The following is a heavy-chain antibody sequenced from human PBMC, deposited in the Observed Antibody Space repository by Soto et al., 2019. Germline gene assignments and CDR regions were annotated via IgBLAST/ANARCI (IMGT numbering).Heavy chain of an antibody. D-gene: IGHD3-10*01. J-gene: IGHJ4*02. CDR1: GGSISSYY. CDR2: IYYSGST. V-gene: IGHV4-59*08. Sequence: QVQLQESGPGLVKPSETLSLTCTVSGGSISSYYWSWIRQPPGKGLEWIGYIYYSGSTNYNPSLNSRVTISVDTSKNQFSLKLSSVTAADTAVYYCATGVTMVRGVTDYWGQGTLVTVSS. CDR3: ATGVTMVRGVTDY.